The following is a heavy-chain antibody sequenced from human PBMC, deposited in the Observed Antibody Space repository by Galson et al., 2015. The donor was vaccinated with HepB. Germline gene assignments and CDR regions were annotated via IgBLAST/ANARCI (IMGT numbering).Heavy chain of an antibody. D-gene: IGHD4-17*01. CDR1: GGTFSSYT. J-gene: IGHJ4*02. CDR2: IIPILGIA. V-gene: IGHV1-69*02. CDR3: ASDYDERPFDY. Sequence: SVKVSCKASGGTFSSYTISWVRQAPGQGLEWMGRIIPILGIANYAQKFQGRVTITADKSTSTAYMELSSLRSEDTAVYYCASDYDERPFDYWGQGTLVTVSS.